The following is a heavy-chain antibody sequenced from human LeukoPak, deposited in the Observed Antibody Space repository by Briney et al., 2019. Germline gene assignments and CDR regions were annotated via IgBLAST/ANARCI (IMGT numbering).Heavy chain of an antibody. J-gene: IGHJ4*02. CDR3: ARGTVAGTNY. Sequence: GGSLRLSCAVSGFTFSNYNMNWIRQAPGKGLECVSHISSSRSTIYYADSVKGRFTISRDNAKNSLYLQMNSLRAEDTALYYCARGTVAGTNYWGQGTLVTVSS. D-gene: IGHD6-19*01. CDR1: GFTFSNYN. V-gene: IGHV3-48*04. CDR2: ISSSRSTI.